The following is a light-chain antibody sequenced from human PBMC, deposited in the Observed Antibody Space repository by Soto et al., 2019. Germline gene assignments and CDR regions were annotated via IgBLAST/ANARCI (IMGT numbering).Light chain of an antibody. CDR3: RQYGSSPSYT. Sequence: EIVLTQSTGTLSLSPGEIATLSCRASQSVSRSSDLAWYQQNPGQAPRLLIYGASSRATGIPDRFSGSGSATDFTLTISRLEPEDFAVYYCRQYGSSPSYTFGQGTKLEIK. J-gene: IGKJ2*01. V-gene: IGKV3-20*01. CDR1: QSVSRSSD. CDR2: GAS.